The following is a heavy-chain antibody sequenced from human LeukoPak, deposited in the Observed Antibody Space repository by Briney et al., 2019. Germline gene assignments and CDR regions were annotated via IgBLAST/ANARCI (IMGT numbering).Heavy chain of an antibody. Sequence: GGSLRLSCAASGFTVSSNYMTWVRQAPGKGLEWVSGISGSGGSTYNADSVKGRFTISRDNSKNTLYLQMSSLRAEDTAVYYCAKHDRRSVAGSVGVDYWGQGTLVTVSS. J-gene: IGHJ4*02. CDR3: AKHDRRSVAGSVGVDY. CDR2: ISGSGGST. V-gene: IGHV3-23*01. D-gene: IGHD6-19*01. CDR1: GFTVSSNY.